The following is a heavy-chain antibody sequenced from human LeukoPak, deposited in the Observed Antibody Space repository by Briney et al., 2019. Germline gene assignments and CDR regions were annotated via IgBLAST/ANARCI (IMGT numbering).Heavy chain of an antibody. D-gene: IGHD3-10*01. CDR2: INHSGST. CDR1: GGSFSGYY. CDR3: ARMLRSRRIDP. V-gene: IGHV4-34*01. Sequence: SETLSLTCAVYGGSFSGYYWSWIRQPPGKGLEWIGEINHSGSTNYNPSLKSRVTISVDTSKNQFSLKLCSVTAADTAVYYCARMLRSRRIDPWGQGTLVTVSS. J-gene: IGHJ5*02.